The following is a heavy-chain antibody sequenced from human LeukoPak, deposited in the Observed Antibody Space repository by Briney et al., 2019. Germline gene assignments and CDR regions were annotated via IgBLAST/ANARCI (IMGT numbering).Heavy chain of an antibody. J-gene: IGHJ4*02. Sequence: SETLSLTCTVSGGSISTYYWSWIRHPPGKGLEWIGYMYKSGSTNYNPSLKSRVTISVDTSKDQFSLKLSSVTAADTAVYFCARGTSALSYFDYWGQGALVTVSS. CDR2: MYKSGST. D-gene: IGHD2-2*01. CDR3: ARGTSALSYFDY. CDR1: GGSISTYY. V-gene: IGHV4-59*08.